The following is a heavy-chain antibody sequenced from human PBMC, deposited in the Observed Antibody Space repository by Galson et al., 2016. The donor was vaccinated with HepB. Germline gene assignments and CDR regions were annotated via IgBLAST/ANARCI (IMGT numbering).Heavy chain of an antibody. CDR3: ARASWEFATNFDY. J-gene: IGHJ4*02. V-gene: IGHV1-18*01. Sequence: SVKVSCKASNYTFTRFGITWVRQAPGQGLEWMGWISAYNGYTKYSQTLQGRLTVTTDKSTSTAHMELRSLRSDDTAVYFCARASWEFATNFDYWGQGTQVIVYS. D-gene: IGHD1-26*01. CDR2: ISAYNGYT. CDR1: NYTFTRFG.